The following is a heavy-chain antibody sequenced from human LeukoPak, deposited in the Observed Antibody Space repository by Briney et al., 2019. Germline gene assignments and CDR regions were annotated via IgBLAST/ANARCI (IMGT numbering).Heavy chain of an antibody. CDR3: ARAPRSIAARPNFAY. D-gene: IGHD6-6*01. Sequence: SVKVSCKASGGTFSSYAISWVRQAPGQGLEWMGWISAYNGNTNYAQKLQGRVTMTTDTSTSTAYMELRSLRSDDTAVYYCARAPRSIAARPNFAYWGQGTLVTVSS. CDR1: GGTFSSYA. J-gene: IGHJ4*02. CDR2: ISAYNGNT. V-gene: IGHV1-18*01.